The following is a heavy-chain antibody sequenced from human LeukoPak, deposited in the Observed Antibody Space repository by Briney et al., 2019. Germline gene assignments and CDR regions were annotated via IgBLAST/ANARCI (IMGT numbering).Heavy chain of an antibody. Sequence: SETLSLTCAVYGGSFSGYYWSWIRQPPGKGLEWIGEINHSGSTYYNPSLKSRVTISVDTSKNQFSLKLSSVTAADTAVYYCARDSSGKDYWGQGTLVTVSS. CDR2: INHSGST. CDR1: GGSFSGYY. V-gene: IGHV4-34*01. J-gene: IGHJ4*02. D-gene: IGHD3-22*01. CDR3: ARDSSGKDY.